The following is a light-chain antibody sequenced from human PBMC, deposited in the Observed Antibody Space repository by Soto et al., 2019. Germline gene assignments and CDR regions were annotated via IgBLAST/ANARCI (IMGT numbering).Light chain of an antibody. V-gene: IGLV2-14*01. CDR3: SSYTSSSPVV. CDR2: EVS. Sequence: QSALTQPASVSGSPGQSITISCTGTSSDVGGYNYVSWYQQHPGKAPKLMIYEVSNRPSGVSNRFSGSKSGNTASLTISGLQAEDEAEYFCSSYTSSSPVVFGPGTKVTVL. CDR1: SSDVGGYNY. J-gene: IGLJ1*01.